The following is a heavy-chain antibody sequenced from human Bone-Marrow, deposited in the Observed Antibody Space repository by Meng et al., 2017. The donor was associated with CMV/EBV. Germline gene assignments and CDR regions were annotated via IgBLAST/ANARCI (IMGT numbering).Heavy chain of an antibody. CDR2: IKQDGSEK. CDR3: ARDLAAVDFGAFYY. D-gene: IGHD3-16*01. V-gene: IGHV3-7*01. CDR1: GFTFSSYW. Sequence: GGSLRLSCAASGFTFSSYWMSWVRQAPGKGLEWVANIKQDGSEKYYVDSVKGRFTISRDNAKNSLYLQMSSLRAEDTAVYYCARDLAAVDFGAFYYCGQGTLVVFSS. J-gene: IGHJ4*02.